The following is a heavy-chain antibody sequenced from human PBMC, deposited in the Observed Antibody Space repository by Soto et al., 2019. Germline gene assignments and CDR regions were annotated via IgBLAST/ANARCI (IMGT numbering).Heavy chain of an antibody. CDR1: GGSISSSSYY. J-gene: IGHJ3*02. CDR3: ARPQVGGGYKSQAFDI. Sequence: PSETLSLTCTVFGGSISSSSYYWGWIRQPPGKGLEWIGSIYYSGSTYYNPSLKSRVTISVDTSKNQFSLKLSSVTAADTAVYYCARPQVGGGYKSQAFDIWGQGTMVTVSS. CDR2: IYYSGST. V-gene: IGHV4-39*01. D-gene: IGHD5-12*01.